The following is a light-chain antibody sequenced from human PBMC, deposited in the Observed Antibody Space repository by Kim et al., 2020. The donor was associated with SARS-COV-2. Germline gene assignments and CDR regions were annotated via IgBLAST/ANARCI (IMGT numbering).Light chain of an antibody. CDR1: IVGRKY. V-gene: IGLV3-1*01. J-gene: IGLJ2*01. Sequence: VSVSPGQTACITGHGHIVGRKYVYWYQQKPGQPPLLVMSQDIKRPSGIPERFSGSTSGDTATLTISGTQALDEADYYCQAWDNSIVFGGGTQLTVL. CDR2: QDI. CDR3: QAWDNSIV.